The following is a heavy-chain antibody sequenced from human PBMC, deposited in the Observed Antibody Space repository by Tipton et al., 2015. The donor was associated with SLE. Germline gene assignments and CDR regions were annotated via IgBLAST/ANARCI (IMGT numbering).Heavy chain of an antibody. J-gene: IGHJ4*02. V-gene: IGHV1-18*01. CDR3: ARSIYWAQHPYYFDS. CDR2: IGAYNGQT. CDR1: GYSFTTYG. D-gene: IGHD2-8*02. Sequence: QLVQSGGEVKKPGASVKVSCKAYGYSFTTYGISWVRQAPGQGFEWMGWIGAYNGQTNYAQNLQGRVMITIDPSRDTAYMELRSPRSDDTAVYYCARSIYWAQHPYYFDSWGQGTLVTVSS.